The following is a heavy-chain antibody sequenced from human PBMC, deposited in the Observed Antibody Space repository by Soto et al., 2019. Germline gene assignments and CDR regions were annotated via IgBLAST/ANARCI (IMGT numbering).Heavy chain of an antibody. V-gene: IGHV3-15*07. CDR1: GFTFSNVW. J-gene: IGHJ4*02. CDR3: TPLALKDSSGWYEFSD. Sequence: EVQLVESGGGLVKPGGSLRLSCAASGFTFSNVWMNWVRQAPGKGLEWVGRIKSKTDGGTTDYAVPVKGRFTISRDDSKNTLYLQMNSLKTEDTAVYYCTPLALKDSSGWYEFSDWGQGTLVTVTS. D-gene: IGHD6-19*01. CDR2: IKSKTDGGTT.